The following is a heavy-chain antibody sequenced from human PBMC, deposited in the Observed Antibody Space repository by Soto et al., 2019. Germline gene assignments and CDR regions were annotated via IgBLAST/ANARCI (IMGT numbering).Heavy chain of an antibody. CDR3: ARDPPPMDV. CDR2: IGAYNSNT. Sequence: QVQLVQSGAEVKKPGASVKVSCKASGYTFTSYGISWLRQAPGKGLEWMGWIGAYNSNTNYEQKLQGRVTLTTDTTTSTAYMELRSLRSDDTAVYYCARDPPPMDVWGQGTTVTVSS. J-gene: IGHJ6*02. V-gene: IGHV1-18*01. CDR1: GYTFTSYG.